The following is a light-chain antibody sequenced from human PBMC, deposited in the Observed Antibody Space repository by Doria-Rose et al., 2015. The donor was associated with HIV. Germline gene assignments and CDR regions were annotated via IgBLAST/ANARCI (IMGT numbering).Light chain of an antibody. J-gene: IGKJ5*01. V-gene: IGKV3-20*01. Sequence: TQSPGTLSLSQGERATLSCRASQSVSSSYLAWYQQKPGQAPRLLIYGASSRATGIPDRFSGSGAGTDFTLTISRLEPEDFAVYYCQQYGTLLSITFGQGTRLEIK. CDR1: QSVSSSY. CDR2: GAS. CDR3: QQYGTLLSIT.